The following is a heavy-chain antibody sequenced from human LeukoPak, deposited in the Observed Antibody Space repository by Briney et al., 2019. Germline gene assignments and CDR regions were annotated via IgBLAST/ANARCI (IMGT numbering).Heavy chain of an antibody. V-gene: IGHV3-23*01. CDR3: ATPPGIVGVREAFDI. CDR2: ISGSGGST. J-gene: IGHJ3*02. CDR1: GFTFSSYA. D-gene: IGHD1-26*01. Sequence: GGSLRLSCAASGFTFSSYAMSWVRQAPGKGLEWVSAISGSGGSTYYADSVKGRFTISRDNSKNTLYLQMNRLRAEDTAVYYCATPPGIVGVREAFDIWGQGTMVTVSS.